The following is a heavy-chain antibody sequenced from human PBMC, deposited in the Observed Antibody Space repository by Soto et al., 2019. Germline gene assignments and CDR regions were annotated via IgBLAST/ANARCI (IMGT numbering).Heavy chain of an antibody. D-gene: IGHD2-2*02. V-gene: IGHV4-61*01. CDR1: GGSVSSDTHY. CDR3: ARFVRSCSGTTCYTRADV. J-gene: IGHJ6*02. CDR2: IYSSGST. Sequence: SETLSLTCTVSGGSVSSDTHYWSWIRQPPGKRPEWIGFIYSSGSTNYNPSLKSRVTMSVDTSKNQFSLKLRSVIVADTAVYHCARFVRSCSGTTCYTRADVWGQGTTVTVSS.